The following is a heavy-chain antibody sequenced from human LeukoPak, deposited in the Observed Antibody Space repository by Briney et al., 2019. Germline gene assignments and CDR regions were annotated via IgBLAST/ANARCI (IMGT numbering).Heavy chain of an antibody. D-gene: IGHD6-13*01. V-gene: IGHV4-59*12. CDR2: ISDIGSI. Sequence: SETLSLTCTVSGGSISSYYWSWIRQPPGKGLEWIAYISDIGSINYNPSLKSRVTISVDMSKNQFSLRLSSVTAADTAVYYCARKSIVTAGRKPYDFWDQGTLVTVSP. CDR1: GGSISSYY. J-gene: IGHJ4*02. CDR3: ARKSIVTAGRKPYDF.